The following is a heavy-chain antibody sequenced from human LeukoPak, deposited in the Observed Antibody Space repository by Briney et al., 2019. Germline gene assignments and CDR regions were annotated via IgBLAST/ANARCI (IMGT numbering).Heavy chain of an antibody. Sequence: PSETLSLTCTVSDGSMSTYYWSWIRQPPGKGLEWIGYIFYSGRSSGNSYYSPSLKSRVSISVDASKNQFSLMVNSVTAADSAMYFCARGGADYGDYGPHFDFWGQGTLVTVSS. J-gene: IGHJ4*02. CDR3: ARGGADYGDYGPHFDF. CDR1: DGSMSTYY. CDR2: IFYSGRSSGNS. V-gene: IGHV4-59*01. D-gene: IGHD4-17*01.